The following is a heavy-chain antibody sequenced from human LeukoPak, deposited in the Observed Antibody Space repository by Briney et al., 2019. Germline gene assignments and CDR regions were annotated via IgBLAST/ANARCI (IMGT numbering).Heavy chain of an antibody. J-gene: IGHJ4*02. V-gene: IGHV4-59*08. CDR1: GGSISSYY. CDR3: ARHEWEQIHFDY. Sequence: SETLSLTCTVSGGSISSYYWSWIRRPPGKGLEWIGYIYYSGSTNYNPSLKSRVTISVDRSKNQFSLKLSSVTAADTAVYYCARHEWEQIHFDYWGQGTLVTVSS. CDR2: IYYSGST. D-gene: IGHD1-26*01.